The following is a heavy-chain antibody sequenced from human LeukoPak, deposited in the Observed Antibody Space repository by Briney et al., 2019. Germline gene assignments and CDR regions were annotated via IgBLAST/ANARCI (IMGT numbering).Heavy chain of an antibody. CDR3: ARGNRWAFSFFDY. V-gene: IGHV4-59*01. J-gene: IGHJ4*02. CDR2: IYYSGST. Sequence: SETLSLTCTVSGGSISSYYWSWIRQPPGKGLEWIGYIYYSGSTNYNPSLKSRVTISVDTSKNQFSLKLSSVTAADTAVYYCARGNRWAFSFFDYWGQGTLVTVSS. D-gene: IGHD2-15*01. CDR1: GGSISSYY.